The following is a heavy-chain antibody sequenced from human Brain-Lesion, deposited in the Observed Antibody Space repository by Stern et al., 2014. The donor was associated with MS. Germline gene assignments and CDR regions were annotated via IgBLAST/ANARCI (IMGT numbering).Heavy chain of an antibody. CDR1: GYTLTELS. D-gene: IGHD1-26*01. J-gene: IGHJ4*02. V-gene: IGHV1-24*01. Sequence: VQLEGSGAEVKKPGASVKVSCKVSGYTLTELSMHWVRQAPRKGLEWMGGFDPEDGETIYAQKFQGRVTMTEDTSTDTAYMELSSLRSEDTAVYYCATLSPGAGGNYYRHFDYWGQGTLVTVSS. CDR3: ATLSPGAGGNYYRHFDY. CDR2: FDPEDGET.